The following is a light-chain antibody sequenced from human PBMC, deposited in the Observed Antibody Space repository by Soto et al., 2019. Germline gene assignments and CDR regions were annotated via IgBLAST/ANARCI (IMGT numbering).Light chain of an antibody. Sequence: QAVGAQEPSLTVSPGGTVTLTCASSAGAVTSAYYTNWLQQKPGQAPRALIYSTSEKHSWTPARFSDSLLGGKAALTLSAAQPEDEADYYCLLYYGGAQVLFGGGTKLTVL. CDR1: AGAVTSAYY. CDR2: STS. J-gene: IGLJ2*01. V-gene: IGLV7-43*01. CDR3: LLYYGGAQVL.